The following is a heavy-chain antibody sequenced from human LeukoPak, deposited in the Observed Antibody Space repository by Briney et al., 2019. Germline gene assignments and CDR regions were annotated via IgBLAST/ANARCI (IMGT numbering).Heavy chain of an antibody. V-gene: IGHV3-66*04. Sequence: GSLRLSCAASGFTFSSYAMSWVRQAPGKGLEWVSVIYSGGTTYYADSVKGRFTISRDGSGNTLYLQMNSLRAEDTAVYFCARQIPLAGTFYFDNWGQGTLVTVSS. CDR3: ARQIPLAGTFYFDN. D-gene: IGHD6-19*01. CDR1: GFTFSSYA. CDR2: IYSGGTT. J-gene: IGHJ4*02.